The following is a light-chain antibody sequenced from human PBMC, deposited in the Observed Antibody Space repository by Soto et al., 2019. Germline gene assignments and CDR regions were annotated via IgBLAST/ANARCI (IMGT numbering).Light chain of an antibody. CDR3: QHFGGTTFT. CDR2: DAS. Sequence: EIVFKQSPVTLSLHPGERATLSCRASQSINNYLAWYQQKPGQAPRLLIYDASNRATGIPARFSGSGSGTDFTLTISSLEPEDFAVYYCQHFGGTTFTFGQGTRLEIK. J-gene: IGKJ5*01. CDR1: QSINNY. V-gene: IGKV3-11*01.